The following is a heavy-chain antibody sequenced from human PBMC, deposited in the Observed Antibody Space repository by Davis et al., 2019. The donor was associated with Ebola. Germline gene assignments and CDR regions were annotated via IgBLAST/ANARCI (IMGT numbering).Heavy chain of an antibody. D-gene: IGHD6-13*01. CDR3: ARQYSSSHGDSFDY. V-gene: IGHV4-59*08. Sequence: PSETLSLTCTVSGGSISGYYWSWIRQPPGKGLDWIGYIYYSGSTNYNPSLKSRVTISIDTSRNQFSLRLTSVTAADTAVYYCARQYSSSHGDSFDYWGQGTLVTVSS. CDR2: IYYSGST. CDR1: GGSISGYY. J-gene: IGHJ4*02.